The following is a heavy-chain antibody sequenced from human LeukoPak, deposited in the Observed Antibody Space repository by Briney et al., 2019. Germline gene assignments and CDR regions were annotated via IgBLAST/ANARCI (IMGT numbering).Heavy chain of an antibody. V-gene: IGHV3-74*01. CDR2: INSDGSSK. Sequence: GGSLRLSCAASGFSFSDYWMYWVRQAPGKGLVWVSRINSDGSSKNYADSVKGRFTISRDNAKNTHYLQMNSLRAEDTAVYYCARGDSSGSYFDYWGQGTLATVSS. D-gene: IGHD6-25*01. CDR3: ARGDSSGSYFDY. J-gene: IGHJ4*02. CDR1: GFSFSDYW.